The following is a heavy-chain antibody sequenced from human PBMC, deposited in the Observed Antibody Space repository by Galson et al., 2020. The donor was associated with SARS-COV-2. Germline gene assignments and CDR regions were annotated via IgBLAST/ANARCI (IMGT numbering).Heavy chain of an antibody. V-gene: IGHV3-30-3*01. J-gene: IGHJ4*02. CDR3: ARGHTGSYRAAFDY. CDR1: GFTFSSYA. Sequence: GGSLRLSCAASGFTFSSYAMHWVRQAPGKGLEWVAVISYDGSNKYYADSVKGRFTISRDNSKNTLYLQMNSLRAEDTAVYYCARGHTGSYRAAFDYWGQGTLVTVSS. D-gene: IGHD1-26*01. CDR2: ISYDGSNK.